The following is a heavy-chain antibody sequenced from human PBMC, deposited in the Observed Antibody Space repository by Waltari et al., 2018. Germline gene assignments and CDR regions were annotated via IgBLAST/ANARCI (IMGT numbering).Heavy chain of an antibody. CDR2: IYTSGST. J-gene: IGHJ6*04. Sequence: QVQLQESGPGLVKPSQTLSLTCTVSGGSISSGSYYWSWIRQPAGKGLEWIGRIYTSGSTNYNPSLKSRVTISVDTSKNQFSLKLSSVTAADTAVYYCARAYDFWSGYHGVWGKGTTVTVSS. CDR3: ARAYDFWSGYHGV. CDR1: GGSISSGSYY. V-gene: IGHV4-61*02. D-gene: IGHD3-3*01.